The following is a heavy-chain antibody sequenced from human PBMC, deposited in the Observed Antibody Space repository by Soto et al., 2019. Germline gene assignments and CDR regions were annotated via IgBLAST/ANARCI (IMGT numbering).Heavy chain of an antibody. D-gene: IGHD4-17*01. CDR2: ISSSSSYI. CDR1: GGSFSGYY. V-gene: IGHV3-21*01. CDR3: ARGGRLTTVTTWFDP. J-gene: IGHJ5*02. Sequence: LSHTYTPYGGSFSGYYWTWIRQTPGKGLEWVSSISSSSSYIYYADSVKGRFTISGDNAKNSLYLQMNSLRAEDTAVYYCARGGRLTTVTTWFDPWGQGTLVTGFS.